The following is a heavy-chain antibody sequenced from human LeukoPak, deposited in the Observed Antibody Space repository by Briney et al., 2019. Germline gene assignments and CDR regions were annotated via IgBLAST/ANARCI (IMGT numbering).Heavy chain of an antibody. V-gene: IGHV3-30*03. D-gene: IGHD6-19*01. CDR1: GFTFSSYG. CDR3: ARGRVGQWLVDAFDI. Sequence: PGGSLRLSCAASGFTFSSYGMHWVRQAPGKGLEWVAVISYDGSNKYYADSVKGRFTISRDNSKNTLYLQMNSLRAEDTAVYYCARGRVGQWLVDAFDIWGQGTMVTVSS. J-gene: IGHJ3*02. CDR2: ISYDGSNK.